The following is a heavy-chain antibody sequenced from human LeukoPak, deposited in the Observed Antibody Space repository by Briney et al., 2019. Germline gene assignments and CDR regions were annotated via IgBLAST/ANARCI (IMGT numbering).Heavy chain of an antibody. CDR1: GGSISSYY. V-gene: IGHV4-4*07. J-gene: IGHJ2*01. Sequence: SETLSLTCTVSGGSISSYYWSWIRQPAGKGLEWIGRIHTSGSTNYNPSLKSRVTISVDTSKNQFSLKLSSVTAADTAVYYCARVDSDSSGYYSRWYFDLWGRGTLVTVSS. CDR3: ARVDSDSSGYYSRWYFDL. CDR2: IHTSGST. D-gene: IGHD3-22*01.